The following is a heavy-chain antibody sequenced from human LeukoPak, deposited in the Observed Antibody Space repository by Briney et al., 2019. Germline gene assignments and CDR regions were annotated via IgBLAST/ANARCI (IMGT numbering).Heavy chain of an antibody. CDR3: ARAAGPLAVPDF. Sequence: SETLSLTCTVSGGSISSYYWSWIRQPPGKGLEWIGYIYYSGSTNYNPSLKSRVTISVDTSRNQFSLKLSSVTAADTAVYYCARAAGPLAVPDFWGQGTPVTVSS. D-gene: IGHD2-2*01. V-gene: IGHV4-59*01. CDR1: GGSISSYY. J-gene: IGHJ4*02. CDR2: IYYSGST.